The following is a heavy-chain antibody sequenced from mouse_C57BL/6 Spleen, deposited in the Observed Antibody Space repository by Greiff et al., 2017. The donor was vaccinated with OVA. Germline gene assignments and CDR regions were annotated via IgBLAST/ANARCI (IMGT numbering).Heavy chain of an antibody. CDR1: GYTFTSYW. CDR3: ARRGAYYGNYLSAMDY. Sequence: QVQLQQPGAELVKPGASVKLSCKASGYTFTSYWMQWVKQRPGQGLEWIGEIDPSDSYTNYNQKFKGKATLTVDTSSSTAYMQRSSLTSEDSAVYDCARRGAYYGNYLSAMDYWGQGTSVTVSS. CDR2: IDPSDSYT. D-gene: IGHD2-10*01. J-gene: IGHJ4*01. V-gene: IGHV1-50*01.